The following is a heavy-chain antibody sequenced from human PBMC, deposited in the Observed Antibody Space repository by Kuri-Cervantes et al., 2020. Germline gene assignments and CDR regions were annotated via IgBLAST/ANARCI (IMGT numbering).Heavy chain of an antibody. D-gene: IGHD2-2*01. V-gene: IGHV4-30-4*01. Sequence: SETLSLTCTVSGGSISSGDYYWSWIRQPPGKGLEWIGYIYYSGSTYYNPSLKSRVTISVDTSKNQFSLKLSSVTAADTAVYYCARDKPLDSTPYYYGMDVWGQGTTVTVSS. J-gene: IGHJ6*02. CDR3: ARDKPLDSTPYYYGMDV. CDR2: IYYSGST. CDR1: GGSISSGDYY.